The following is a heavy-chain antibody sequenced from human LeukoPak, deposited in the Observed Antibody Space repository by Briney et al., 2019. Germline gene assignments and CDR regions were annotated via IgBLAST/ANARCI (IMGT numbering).Heavy chain of an antibody. CDR1: GGSISSSDYY. CDR3: ETRATWIGPVDY. CDR2: IYYSGTT. Sequence: SETLSLTCTVSGGSISSSDYYWAWIRQTPGKGLEWIGNIYYSGTTYYTPSLKRRITMSIDTSNNHFSLKLTSVTAADTAVYYCETRATWIGPVDYWGQGALVTVSS. V-gene: IGHV4-39*02. J-gene: IGHJ4*02. D-gene: IGHD5-12*01.